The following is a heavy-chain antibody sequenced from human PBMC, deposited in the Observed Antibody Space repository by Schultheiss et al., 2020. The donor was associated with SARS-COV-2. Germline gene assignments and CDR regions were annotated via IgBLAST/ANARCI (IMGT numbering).Heavy chain of an antibody. CDR3: ARKDYGDYPGGY. CDR1: GSPFPLSS. Sequence: ASVKVSCKASGSPFPLSSLPLVRQATGQGLEWMGWINPNSGGTNYAQKLQGRVTMTTDTSTSTAYMELRSLRSDDTAVYYCARKDYGDYPGGYWGQGTLVTVSS. CDR2: INPNSGGT. J-gene: IGHJ4*02. D-gene: IGHD4-17*01. V-gene: IGHV1-18*01.